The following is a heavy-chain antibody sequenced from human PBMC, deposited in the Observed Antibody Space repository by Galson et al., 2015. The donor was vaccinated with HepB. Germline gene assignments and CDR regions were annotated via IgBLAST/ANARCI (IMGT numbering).Heavy chain of an antibody. D-gene: IGHD1-26*01. Sequence: SLRLSCAASGFTFSTYWMTWVRQAPGKGLEWVANMNQDGGEICYLDSVRGRFTISRDNAKNSLYLQMNSLRGDDTAVYYCARDSRGTFDYWGRGTLVTVSS. CDR2: MNQDGGEI. CDR1: GFTFSTYW. CDR3: ARDSRGTFDY. J-gene: IGHJ4*02. V-gene: IGHV3-7*01.